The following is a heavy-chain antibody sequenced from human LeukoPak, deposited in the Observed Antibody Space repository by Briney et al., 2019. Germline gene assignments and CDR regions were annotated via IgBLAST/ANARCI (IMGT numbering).Heavy chain of an antibody. J-gene: IGHJ4*02. V-gene: IGHV3-74*01. CDR2: INRDGTTT. D-gene: IGHD3/OR15-3a*01. CDR1: GFTISSYW. Sequence: QPGGSLRLSCAASGFTISSYWMHWVRQAPGKGLVWVSRINRDGTTTSYADSVKGRFTISRDNSKNSVYLQMSSLRVEDTAVYYCAKDGGTGLGTFDYWGQGTLVTVSS. CDR3: AKDGGTGLGTFDY.